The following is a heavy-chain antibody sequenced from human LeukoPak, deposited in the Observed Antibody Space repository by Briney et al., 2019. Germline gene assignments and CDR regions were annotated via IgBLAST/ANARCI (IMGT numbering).Heavy chain of an antibody. D-gene: IGHD6-19*01. J-gene: IGHJ4*02. CDR3: ARAVAVAGTFKFDF. CDR2: VFYTGSN. CDR1: GDSLSGNY. Sequence: SETLSLTCTVSGDSLSGNYWTWLRQPPGKGLDYFGHVFYTGSNKYSPSLKSRVTISIDTSKSHFSLKLTSVTAADTAVYYCARAVAVAGTFKFDFWGQGTLVTVSS. V-gene: IGHV4-59*01.